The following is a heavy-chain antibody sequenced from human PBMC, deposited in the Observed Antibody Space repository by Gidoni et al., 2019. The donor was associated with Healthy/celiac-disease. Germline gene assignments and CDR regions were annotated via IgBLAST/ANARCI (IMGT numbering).Heavy chain of an antibody. J-gene: IGHJ4*02. D-gene: IGHD6-19*01. Sequence: QVQLQQWGAGLLKPSETLSLTCAVYGGSFSGYYWSWIRQPPGKGLEWIGEINHSGSTNSNPSLKSRVTISVDMSKNQFSLKLSSVTAADTAVYYCASSSGWYLDWGQGTLVTVSS. CDR3: ASSSGWYLD. CDR2: INHSGST. CDR1: GGSFSGYY. V-gene: IGHV4-34*01.